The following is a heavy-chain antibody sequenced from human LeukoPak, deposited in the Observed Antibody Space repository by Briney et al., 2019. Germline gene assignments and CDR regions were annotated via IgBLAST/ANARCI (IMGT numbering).Heavy chain of an antibody. J-gene: IGHJ4*02. CDR3: ARLDRGSSGYYYIDY. D-gene: IGHD3-22*01. Sequence: GESLKISCKGSGYSFTSYWIGWVRQMPGKGLEWMGIIYPGDSDTRYSPSFQGQVTISADKSISTAYLQWSSLKASDTAMYYCARLDRGSSGYYYIDYWGQGTLVTVSS. V-gene: IGHV5-51*01. CDR1: GYSFTSYW. CDR2: IYPGDSDT.